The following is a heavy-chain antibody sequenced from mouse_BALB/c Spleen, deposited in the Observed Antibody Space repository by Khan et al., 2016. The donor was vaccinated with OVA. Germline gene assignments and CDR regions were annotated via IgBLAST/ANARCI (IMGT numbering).Heavy chain of an antibody. J-gene: IGHJ2*01. CDR3: TRIYRSDFDY. D-gene: IGHD1-1*01. V-gene: IGHV1-20*01. CDR1: GYSFTGYF. Sequence: VQLKESGPELVRPGASVEISCTASGYSFTGYFMNWVMQSHGKSLEWIGRINPHIGETFYNQRFKDKATLTVDESSSTAHMELRSLTSEDSAVYYCTRIYRSDFDYWGQGTTLTVSS. CDR2: INPHIGET.